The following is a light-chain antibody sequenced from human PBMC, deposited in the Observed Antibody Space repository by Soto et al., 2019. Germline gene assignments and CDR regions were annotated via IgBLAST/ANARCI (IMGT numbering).Light chain of an antibody. J-gene: IGKJ1*01. CDR1: QGIGNS. V-gene: IGKV1-27*01. CDR3: QKYDSAPWT. Sequence: IQMTQSPSSLSASVGDRVIITCRASQGIGNSLAWYQQKAGRVPKLLMHSAFALLSGVTSRFSCSGSGTDFTLTIISVQPEDVATYYCQKYDSAPWTFGQGTKVELK. CDR2: SAF.